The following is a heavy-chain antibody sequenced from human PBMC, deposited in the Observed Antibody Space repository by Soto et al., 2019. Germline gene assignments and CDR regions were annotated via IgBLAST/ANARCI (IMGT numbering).Heavy chain of an antibody. Sequence: GASVKVSCKASGYMFPSYGITWVRQAPGQGLEWMGWINGYNGNTNYAQKFQGRVTLTTDTSTTTAYLELRSLTPDDTAVYYCARALKDIVVVPAADLDNYYYYYYMDVWGKGTTVTVSS. CDR2: INGYNGNT. CDR1: GYMFPSYG. CDR3: ARALKDIVVVPAADLDNYYYYYYMDV. D-gene: IGHD2-2*01. J-gene: IGHJ6*03. V-gene: IGHV1-18*01.